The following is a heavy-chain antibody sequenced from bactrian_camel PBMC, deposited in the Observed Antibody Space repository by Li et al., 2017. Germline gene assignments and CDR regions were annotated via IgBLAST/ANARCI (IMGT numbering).Heavy chain of an antibody. CDR2: IDSKGTT. Sequence: VQLVESGGGSVPAGGSLNLSCAASGARYSRYYCMAWFREAPGKEREGVASIDSKGTTVYGDSVQGRFTISIDNAKNTLYLQMNSLKPEDTATYYCARKSTWYSSTFCISAASIADWGQGTQVTVS. V-gene: IGHV3S68*01. J-gene: IGHJ4*01. D-gene: IGHD6*01. CDR3: ARKSTWYSSTFCISAASIAD. CDR1: GARYSRYYC.